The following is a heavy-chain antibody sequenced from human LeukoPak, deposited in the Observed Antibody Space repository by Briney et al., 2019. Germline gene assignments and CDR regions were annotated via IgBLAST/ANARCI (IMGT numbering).Heavy chain of an antibody. J-gene: IGHJ4*02. Sequence: SVKVSCKASGGTFRNYPISWVRQAPGQGPEWMGGILPIFRMTNYAEKFQGRVTITADESTTTAYLELNSLRSEDTAVYYCAICSSTWSGDRPDSWGQGSLVTVSS. V-gene: IGHV1-69*13. CDR3: AICSSTWSGDRPDS. CDR1: GGTFRNYP. CDR2: ILPIFRMT. D-gene: IGHD2-2*01.